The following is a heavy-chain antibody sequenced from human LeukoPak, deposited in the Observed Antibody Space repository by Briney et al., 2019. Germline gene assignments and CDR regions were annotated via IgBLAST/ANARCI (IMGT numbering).Heavy chain of an antibody. CDR2: ISYRTSHI. Sequence: GGSLRLSCTASGFTFSDCDMNWFRQAPGKGLEWVSSISYRTSHIYYADSVKGRFTISRDNAKSSLYLQMDSLRAEDTAVYFCGRAFSPLCTAAAGDYWGQGTLVTVSS. CDR1: GFTFSDCD. V-gene: IGHV3-21*01. J-gene: IGHJ4*02. D-gene: IGHD6-13*01. CDR3: GRAFSPLCTAAAGDY.